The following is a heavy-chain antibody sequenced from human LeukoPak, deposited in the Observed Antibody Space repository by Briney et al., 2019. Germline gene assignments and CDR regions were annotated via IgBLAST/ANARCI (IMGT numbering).Heavy chain of an antibody. J-gene: IGHJ4*02. CDR1: GFTFDDYA. Sequence: GRSLRLSCAASGFTFDDYAMHWVRKPPGEGLEWVSGISWNSGSIGYADSVKGRFTISRDNAKNSLYLQMNSLRAEDMALYYCAKGDYYDSSGPPDYWGQATLVTASA. CDR2: ISWNSGSI. CDR3: AKGDYYDSSGPPDY. V-gene: IGHV3-9*03. D-gene: IGHD3-22*01.